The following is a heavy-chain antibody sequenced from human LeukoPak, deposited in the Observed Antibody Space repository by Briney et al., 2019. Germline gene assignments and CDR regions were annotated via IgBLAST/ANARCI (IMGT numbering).Heavy chain of an antibody. CDR2: IYYSAST. J-gene: IGHJ6*02. V-gene: IGHV4-59*01. CDR3: ARSFLTNWSGYLYGMDV. D-gene: IGHD3-3*01. Sequence: SETLSLTCTVSSGSISSYYWSWIRQPPGKGLEWIGYIYYSASTNYNPSLKSRVTISVDTSKNQLSLKLSSVTAADTAVYYCARSFLTNWSGYLYGMDVWGQGTTVTVSS. CDR1: SGSISSYY.